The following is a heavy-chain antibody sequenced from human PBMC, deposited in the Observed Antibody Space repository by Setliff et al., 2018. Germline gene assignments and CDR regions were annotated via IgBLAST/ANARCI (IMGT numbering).Heavy chain of an antibody. V-gene: IGHV4-31*11. CDR2: ISYSGNT. CDR3: ARDRSALVRGVVHHNYFDR. CDR1: GASMRSGTFY. Sequence: SETLSLTCAVSGASMRSGTFYWSWIRLHPGKGLEWIGYISYSGNTYYNPSFEGRLALSVDASMNQFSLRLSSVTAADSAIYYCARDRSALVRGVVHHNYFDRWGQGNKVTVSS. D-gene: IGHD3-10*01. J-gene: IGHJ5*02.